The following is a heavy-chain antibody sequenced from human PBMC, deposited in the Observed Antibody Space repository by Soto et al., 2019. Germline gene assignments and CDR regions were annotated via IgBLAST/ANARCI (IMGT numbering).Heavy chain of an antibody. V-gene: IGHV1-18*04. D-gene: IGHD2-21*02. CDR3: ARDLLSWTAEAVSSVY. CDR1: GYSFSSYG. J-gene: IGHJ4*01. Sequence: ASVKVSCKASGYSFSSYGFNWVRQAPGQGLEWMGWVSPYNGGINYGQKFQGRLTMTTDRSTSAAYMELTSRTFDDTAVYYCARDLLSWTAEAVSSVYWGQGTLVTVSS. CDR2: VSPYNGGI.